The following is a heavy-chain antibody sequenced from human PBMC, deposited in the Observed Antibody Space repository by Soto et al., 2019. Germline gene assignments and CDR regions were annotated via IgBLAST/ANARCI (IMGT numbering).Heavy chain of an antibody. CDR1: GYTFTGYY. D-gene: IGHD5-12*01. V-gene: IGHV1-2*02. Sequence: ASVKVSCKASGYTFTGYYIHWVRQAPGQGLEWMGWINPKNGDTIFAQKFQGRVTMTRDTSTSTAYMELTSLRFDDTAVYYCARHSGYDYVFDYWGQGTLVTVSS. CDR2: INPKNGDT. CDR3: ARHSGYDYVFDY. J-gene: IGHJ4*02.